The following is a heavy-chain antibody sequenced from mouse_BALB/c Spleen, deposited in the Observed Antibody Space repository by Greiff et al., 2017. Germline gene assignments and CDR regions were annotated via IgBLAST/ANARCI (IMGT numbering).Heavy chain of an antibody. CDR3: ARVDGYLYYFDY. CDR1: GYTFTSYW. V-gene: IGHV1S81*02. Sequence: QVQLQQPGAELVKPGASVKLSCKASGYTFTSYWMHWVKQRPGQGLEWIGEINPSNGRTNYNEKFKSKATLTVDKSSSTAYMQLSSLTSEDSAVYYCARVDGYLYYFDYWGQGTTLTVSS. D-gene: IGHD2-3*01. J-gene: IGHJ2*01. CDR2: INPSNGRT.